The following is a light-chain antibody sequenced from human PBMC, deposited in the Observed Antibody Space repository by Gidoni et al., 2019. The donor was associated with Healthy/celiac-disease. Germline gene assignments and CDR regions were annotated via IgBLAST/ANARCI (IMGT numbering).Light chain of an antibody. CDR3: MQALQTPNT. CDR1: PSLLHSNGYNY. V-gene: IGKV2-28*01. CDR2: LGS. J-gene: IGKJ2*01. Sequence: DIVMTQSPLSLPVTPGEPASISCRSSPSLLHSNGYNYLDWYLQKPGQSPQLLIYLGSNRASGVPDRFSGSGSGTDFTLKISRVEAEDVGVYYCMQALQTPNTFGQXTKLEIK.